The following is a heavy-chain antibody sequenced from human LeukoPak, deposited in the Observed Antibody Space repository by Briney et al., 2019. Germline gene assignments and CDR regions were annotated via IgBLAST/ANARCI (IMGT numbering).Heavy chain of an antibody. V-gene: IGHV3-9*01. CDR2: ITWNSDNI. J-gene: IGHJ4*02. CDR1: GFTFDDYA. Sequence: GRSLRLSCAASGFTFDDYAMHWVRQAPGKGLEWVAGITWNSDNIDYAESVRGRFTISRDNAKNSLYLEMNSLRLEDTALYYCAKDTERDYPPWVGYIDHWGQGTLVTVSS. CDR3: AKDTERDYPPWVGYIDH. D-gene: IGHD2-8*02.